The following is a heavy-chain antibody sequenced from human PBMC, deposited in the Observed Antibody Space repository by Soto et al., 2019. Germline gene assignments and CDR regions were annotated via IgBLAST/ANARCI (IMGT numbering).Heavy chain of an antibody. CDR2: IYYSVST. CDR1: GGSISSYY. Sequence: QVQLQESGPGLVKPSETLSLTCTVSGGSISSYYWSWIRQPPGKGLEWIGYIYYSVSTNYNPSLQSRVTIAVDTAKNQFPLKLSSVTAADTAVYYCARGWRGLQVWGQGTLVTVSS. CDR3: ARGWRGLQV. D-gene: IGHD5-12*01. V-gene: IGHV4-59*01. J-gene: IGHJ4*02.